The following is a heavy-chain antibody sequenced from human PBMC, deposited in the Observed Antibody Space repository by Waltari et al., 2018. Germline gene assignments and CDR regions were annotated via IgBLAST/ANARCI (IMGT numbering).Heavy chain of an antibody. CDR1: GYTFTGYY. J-gene: IGHJ3*02. CDR3: ARDPQSITMIVGRDAFDI. D-gene: IGHD3-22*01. CDR2: INPNSGGT. V-gene: IGHV1-2*02. Sequence: QVQLVQSGAEVKKPGASVKVSCKASGYTFTGYYMHWVRQAPGQGLEWMGWINPNSGGTNYAQKFQGRVTMTRDTSISTAYMELSRLRSDDTAVYYCARDPQSITMIVGRDAFDIWGQGTMVTVSS.